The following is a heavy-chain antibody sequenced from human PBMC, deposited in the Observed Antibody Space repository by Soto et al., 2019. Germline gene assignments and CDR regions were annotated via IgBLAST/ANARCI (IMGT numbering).Heavy chain of an antibody. CDR1: GFSLSTSGVG. CDR2: IYWDDDK. CDR3: ARILNSGSYYAYFDY. D-gene: IGHD1-26*01. J-gene: IGHJ4*02. V-gene: IGHV2-5*02. Sequence: SGPTLVNPTQTLTLTCTFSGFSLSTSGVGVGWIRQPPGKALEWLALIYWDDDKRYSTSLKTRLTISKDTSKNQVVLTMTNMDPVDTATYYCARILNSGSYYAYFDYWGQGTLVTVSS.